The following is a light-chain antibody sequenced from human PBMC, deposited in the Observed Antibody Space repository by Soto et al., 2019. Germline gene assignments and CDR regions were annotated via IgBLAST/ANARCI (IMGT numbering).Light chain of an antibody. CDR3: QEYNDWRPIT. CDR1: QSISTK. V-gene: IGKV3-15*01. Sequence: IVMTQSPATLSVSPGERATLSCRASQSISTKLAWCQQKPGQAPRLLIYGASTRATGIPVRFSGSGSGTEFTLTITSLQFEDFAVYYCQEYNDWRPITFGGGTKVDIK. J-gene: IGKJ4*01. CDR2: GAS.